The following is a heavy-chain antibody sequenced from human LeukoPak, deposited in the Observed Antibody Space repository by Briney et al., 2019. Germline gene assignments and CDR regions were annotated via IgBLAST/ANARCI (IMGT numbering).Heavy chain of an antibody. CDR2: IIPIFGTA. CDR1: GGTFSSYA. J-gene: IGHJ6*03. D-gene: IGHD4-17*01. Sequence: SVKVSCKASGGTFSSYAISWVRQAPGQGLEWMGGIIPIFGTANYAQKFQGRVTITADKSTSTAYMELSSLRSEDTAVYYCAREVDYGNYMDVWGKGTTVTVSS. CDR3: AREVDYGNYMDV. V-gene: IGHV1-69*06.